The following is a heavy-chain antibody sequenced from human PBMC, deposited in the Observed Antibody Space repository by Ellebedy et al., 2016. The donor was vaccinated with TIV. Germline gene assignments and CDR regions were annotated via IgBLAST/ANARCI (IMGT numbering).Heavy chain of an antibody. D-gene: IGHD5-12*01. CDR2: IIPIFGTA. V-gene: IGHV1-69*06. J-gene: IGHJ6*02. CDR1: GGTFSSYA. Sequence: SVKVSCXASGGTFSSYAISWVRQAPGQGLEWMGGIIPIFGTANYAQKFQGRVTITADKSTSTAYMELSSLRSEDTAVYYCARDIDSGYDLADYYGMDVWGQGTTVTVSS. CDR3: ARDIDSGYDLADYYGMDV.